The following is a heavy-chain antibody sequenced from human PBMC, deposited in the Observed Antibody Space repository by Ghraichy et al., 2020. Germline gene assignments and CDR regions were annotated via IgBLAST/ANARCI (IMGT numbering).Heavy chain of an antibody. J-gene: IGHJ6*02. CDR1: GFTFRNYE. CDR2: ISSSGSTV. CDR3: ARKCSSSSCGYDHGMDV. Sequence: GSLRLSCAASGFTFRNYEVNWVRQAPGKGLEWVSYISSSGSTVYYADSVKGRFTISRDNAKNSLFLQMSSLRAEDTAVYYCARKCSSSSCGYDHGMDVWGQGTTVTVSS. V-gene: IGHV3-48*03. D-gene: IGHD2-2*01.